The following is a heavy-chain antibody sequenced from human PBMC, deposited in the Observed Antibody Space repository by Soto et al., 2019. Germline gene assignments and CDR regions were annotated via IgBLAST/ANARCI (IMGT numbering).Heavy chain of an antibody. D-gene: IGHD5-12*01. V-gene: IGHV1-46*03. Sequence: GASVKVSCKASGYTFTSYYMHWVRQAPGQGLEWKGIINPSGGSTSYAQKFQGRVTMTRDTSTSTVYMELSSLRSEDTAVYYFARGRWLQPSGYYYYYGMDVWGQGTTVTVSS. CDR3: ARGRWLQPSGYYYYYGMDV. CDR2: INPSGGST. J-gene: IGHJ6*02. CDR1: GYTFTSYY.